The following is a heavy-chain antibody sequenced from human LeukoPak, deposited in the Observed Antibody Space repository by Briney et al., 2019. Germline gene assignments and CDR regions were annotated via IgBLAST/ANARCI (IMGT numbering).Heavy chain of an antibody. CDR2: IKNDETVK. CDR3: AKDSYSTGDY. D-gene: IGHD6-13*01. V-gene: IGHV3-7*01. Sequence: PGGSLRLSCAASGFTFSYHWMTWVRQAPGKGLEWVANIKNDETVKNYVDSVKGRFTMSTDNPTNSLYLHMNSLRAADTAVYYCAKDSYSTGDYWGQGVLVTVSS. CDR1: GFTFSYHW. J-gene: IGHJ4*02.